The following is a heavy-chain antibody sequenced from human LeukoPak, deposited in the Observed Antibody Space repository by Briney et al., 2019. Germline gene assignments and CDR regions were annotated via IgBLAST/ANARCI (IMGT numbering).Heavy chain of an antibody. V-gene: IGHV4-4*07. CDR1: GDSISGIY. D-gene: IGHD3-10*01. J-gene: IGHJ4*02. CDR2: IYSSGST. CDR3: ARGPVAATGSGFDY. Sequence: PSETLSLTCTVSGDSISGIYWSWIRQPAGKGLEWIGRIYSSGSTSYNPSLKSRVTLSVDTSKNQFSLKLTSVTAADTAVYFCARGPVAATGSGFDYWGQGTLVTASS.